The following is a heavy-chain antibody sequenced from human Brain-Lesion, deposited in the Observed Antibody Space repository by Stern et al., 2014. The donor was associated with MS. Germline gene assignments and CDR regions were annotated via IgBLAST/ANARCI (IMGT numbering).Heavy chain of an antibody. V-gene: IGHV1-2*04. CDR2: INPKRGGT. J-gene: IGHJ4*02. CDR1: GYTFTGYY. CDR3: ATYYYDSTGYNDF. Sequence: QVQLGQSGAEVKKPGASVKVSCKASGYTFTGYYMHWVRQAPGQGLAWMGWINPKRGGTNYAQKFQGWVTRTRDTSINTAYMELSRLRSDDTAVYYCATYYYDSTGYNDFWGQGTLVTVSS. D-gene: IGHD3-22*01.